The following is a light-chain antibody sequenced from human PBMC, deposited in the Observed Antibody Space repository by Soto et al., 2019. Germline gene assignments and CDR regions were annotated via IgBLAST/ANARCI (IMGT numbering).Light chain of an antibody. CDR3: MQGTHWPPYT. J-gene: IGKJ2*01. V-gene: IGKV2-30*01. CDR2: KVS. CDR1: QSLVYSDGNTY. Sequence: DVVMTQSPLSLPVTLGQPASISCRSSQSLVYSDGNTYLNWFQQRPGRSPRRLIYKVSNRDSGVPDRFSGSGSGTDFILKISRVEAEDVGAYYCMQGTHWPPYTFGQGTILEIK.